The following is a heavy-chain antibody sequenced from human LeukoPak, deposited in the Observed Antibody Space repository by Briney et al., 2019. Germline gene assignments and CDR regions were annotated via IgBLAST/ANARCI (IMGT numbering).Heavy chain of an antibody. CDR1: GFTFSNYA. Sequence: GGSLRLSCAASGFTFSNYAMRWVRQAPGKGLEWVSAISSSGGSTYYADSVKGRFTISRDNSKNTLYLQMNSLRAADTAVYYCAELGFNYDFWSGRDAFDIWGQGTMVTVSS. CDR3: AELGFNYDFWSGRDAFDI. CDR2: ISSSGGST. D-gene: IGHD3-3*01. V-gene: IGHV3-23*01. J-gene: IGHJ3*02.